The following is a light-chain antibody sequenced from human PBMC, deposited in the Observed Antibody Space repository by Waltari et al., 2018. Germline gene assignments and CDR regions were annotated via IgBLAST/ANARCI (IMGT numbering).Light chain of an antibody. CDR2: ENN. CDR1: SSNIENYD. Sequence: QSVLTQPPSVSGDPGQRVTISCPGSSSNIENYDVYWYQQLPGTAPKLLIYENNKRPSGVSDRFSGSKSGTSASLTITGLQSEDEAEYYCETWDNSLNGPLFGGGTRLTVL. V-gene: IGLV1-51*02. J-gene: IGLJ2*01. CDR3: ETWDNSLNGPL.